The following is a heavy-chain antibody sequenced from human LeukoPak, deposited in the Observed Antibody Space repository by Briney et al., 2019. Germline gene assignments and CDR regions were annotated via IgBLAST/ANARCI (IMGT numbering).Heavy chain of an antibody. V-gene: IGHV4-59*01. CDR2: IYYSGST. Sequence: PSETLSLTCTVSGGSISSYYWSWIRQPPGKGLEWIGYIYYSGSTNYNPSLKSRVTISVDTSKNQFSLKLSSVTAADTAVYYCARVVRDGYNYYFDYWGQGTLVTVSS. J-gene: IGHJ4*02. CDR3: ARVVRDGYNYYFDY. D-gene: IGHD5-24*01. CDR1: GGSISSYY.